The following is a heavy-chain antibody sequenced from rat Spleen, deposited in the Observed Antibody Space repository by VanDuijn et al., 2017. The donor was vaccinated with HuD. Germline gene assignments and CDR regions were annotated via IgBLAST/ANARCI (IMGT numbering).Heavy chain of an antibody. J-gene: IGHJ4*01. V-gene: IGHV5-19*01. D-gene: IGHD1-4*01. Sequence: EVQLVESGGGLVQPGMSLKLSCVASGFPFSNYAMHCSPQAPTKGLEWVATIIYDGSSTYYRDYVKGRFTLSRDNAKSTLYLQMDSLRSEDTATYYCATNYPYYIMDAWGQGASVTVSS. CDR2: IIYDGSST. CDR1: GFPFSNYA. CDR3: ATNYPYYIMDA.